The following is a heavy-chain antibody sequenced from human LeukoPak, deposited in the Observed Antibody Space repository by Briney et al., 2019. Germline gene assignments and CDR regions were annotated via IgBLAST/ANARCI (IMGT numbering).Heavy chain of an antibody. CDR3: AADYQLLYSHY. J-gene: IGHJ4*02. V-gene: IGHV1-69*13. CDR1: GGTFISYA. D-gene: IGHD2-2*02. Sequence: GASVKVSCKASGGTFISYAISWVRQAPGQGLEWMGGIIPIFGTANYAQKFQGRVTITADESTSTAYMELSSLRSEDTAVYYCAADYQLLYSHYWGQGTLVTVSS. CDR2: IIPIFGTA.